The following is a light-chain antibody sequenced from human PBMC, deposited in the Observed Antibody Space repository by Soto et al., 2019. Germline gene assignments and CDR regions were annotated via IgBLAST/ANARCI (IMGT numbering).Light chain of an antibody. V-gene: IGKV3-20*01. CDR2: GTS. J-gene: IGKJ5*01. CDR3: QQSVGPRFT. Sequence: EIVLTQSPDTLSLSPGERATLSCRASQSFSSSYLAWYQQRRGQPPRLLIYGTSKRATGIPDRVSGSGFDKDVTLTISRLDPEDSEVYYCQQSVGPRFTFGQGTRLEIK. CDR1: QSFSSSY.